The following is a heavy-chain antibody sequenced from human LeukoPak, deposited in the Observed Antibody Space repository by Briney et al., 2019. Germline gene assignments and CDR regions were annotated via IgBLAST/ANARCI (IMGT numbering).Heavy chain of an antibody. CDR1: GFTFSSYA. D-gene: IGHD1-26*01. J-gene: IGHJ4*02. CDR3: AKDPRQVGATTPDY. V-gene: IGHV3-23*01. Sequence: PGGSLRLSCAASGFTFSSYAMSWVLQAPGKGLEWVSAISGSGGSTYYADSVKGRFTISRDNSKDTLYLQTNSLRAEDTAVYYCAKDPRQVGATTPDYWGQGTLVTVSS. CDR2: ISGSGGST.